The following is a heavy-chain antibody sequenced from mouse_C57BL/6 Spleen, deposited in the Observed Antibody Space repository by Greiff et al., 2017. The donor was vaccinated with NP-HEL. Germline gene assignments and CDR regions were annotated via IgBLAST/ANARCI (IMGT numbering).Heavy chain of an antibody. CDR1: GFTFSSYA. CDR2: ISDGGSYT. V-gene: IGHV5-4*01. CDR3: AREVGAMDY. D-gene: IGHD1-1*02. Sequence: EVMLVESGGGLVKPGGSLKLSCAASGFTFSSYAMSWVRQTPEKRLEWVATISDGGSYTYYPDNVKGRFTISRDNAKNNLYLQMSHLKSEDTAMYYCAREVGAMDYWGQGTSVTVSS. J-gene: IGHJ4*01.